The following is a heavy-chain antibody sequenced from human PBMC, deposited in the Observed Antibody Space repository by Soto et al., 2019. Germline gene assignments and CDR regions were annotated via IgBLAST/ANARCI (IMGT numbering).Heavy chain of an antibody. CDR3: ARHDQVVEYSSGWQYYYYYYMDV. Sequence: PGESLKISCKGSGYSFTSYWIGWVRQMPGKGLEWMGIIYPGDSDTRYSPSFQGQVTISADKSISTAYLQWCSLMASDTAMYYCARHDQVVEYSSGWQYYYYYYMDVWGKGTTVTVSS. D-gene: IGHD6-25*01. J-gene: IGHJ6*03. V-gene: IGHV5-51*01. CDR1: GYSFTSYW. CDR2: IYPGDSDT.